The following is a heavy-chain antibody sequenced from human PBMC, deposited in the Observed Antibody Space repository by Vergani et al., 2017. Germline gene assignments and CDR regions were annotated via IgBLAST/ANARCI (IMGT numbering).Heavy chain of an antibody. J-gene: IGHJ4*02. D-gene: IGHD3-3*01. Sequence: QVQLVQSGAEVKKPGASVKVSCKASGYTFTSYAMHWVRQAPGQRLEWMGWINAGNGNTKYSQKFQGRVTMTRNTSISTAYMELSSLRSEDTAVYYCARNPTYYDFWSGYSSPDYFDYWGQGTLVTVSS. CDR1: GYTFTSYA. V-gene: IGHV1-3*01. CDR2: INAGNGNT. CDR3: ARNPTYYDFWSGYSSPDYFDY.